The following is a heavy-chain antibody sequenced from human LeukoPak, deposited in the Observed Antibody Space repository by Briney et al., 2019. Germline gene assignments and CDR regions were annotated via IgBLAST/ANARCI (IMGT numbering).Heavy chain of an antibody. CDR1: GFTFSTYG. V-gene: IGHV3-33*01. D-gene: IGHD2-2*01. CDR3: ARDPGYCSSTNCYYYYYGMDV. CDR2: IWYDGSNK. Sequence: GRPLRLSCAASGFTFSTYGMHWVRQAPGKGLEWVAVIWYDGSNKYYADSVKGRFTISRDNSKNTLYLQMNSLRAEDTAVYYCARDPGYCSSTNCYYYYYGMDVWGQGTTVTVSS. J-gene: IGHJ6*02.